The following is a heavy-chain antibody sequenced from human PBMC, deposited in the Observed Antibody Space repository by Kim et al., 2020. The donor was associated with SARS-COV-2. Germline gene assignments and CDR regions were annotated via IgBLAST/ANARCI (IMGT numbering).Heavy chain of an antibody. Sequence: SETLSLTCTVSGGSISSYYWSWIRQPPGKGLEWIGYIYYSGSTNYNPSLKSRVTISVDTSKNQFSLKLSSVTAADTAVYYCARVGNSGYDWDPYFDYWGQGTLVTGSS. V-gene: IGHV4-59*13. CDR1: GGSISSYY. J-gene: IGHJ4*02. CDR2: IYYSGST. CDR3: ARVGNSGYDWDPYFDY. D-gene: IGHD5-12*01.